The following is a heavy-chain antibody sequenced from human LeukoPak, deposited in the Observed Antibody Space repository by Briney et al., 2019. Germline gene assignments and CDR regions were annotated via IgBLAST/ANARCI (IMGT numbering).Heavy chain of an antibody. Sequence: PGGSLRLSCAASGFTFSSYAMSWVRQAPGKGLEWVSAISGSGGSTYYADSVKGRFTISRDNSKNTLYLQMNSLRAEDTAVYYCANIGQNLLWFGEVPTHFDYWGQGTLVTVSS. CDR2: ISGSGGST. V-gene: IGHV3-23*01. J-gene: IGHJ4*02. D-gene: IGHD3-10*01. CDR1: GFTFSSYA. CDR3: ANIGQNLLWFGEVPTHFDY.